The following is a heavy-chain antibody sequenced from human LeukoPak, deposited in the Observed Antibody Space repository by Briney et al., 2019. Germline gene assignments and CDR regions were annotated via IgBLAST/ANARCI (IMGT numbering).Heavy chain of an antibody. Sequence: GASVKVSCKASGGTFSSYAISWVRQAPGQGLEWMGRIIPILGIANCARKFQGRVTITADKSTSTAYMELSSLRSEDTAVYYCAREGYYYDSSGYYYLDYWGQGTLVTVSS. V-gene: IGHV1-69*04. CDR1: GGTFSSYA. CDR3: AREGYYYDSSGYYYLDY. J-gene: IGHJ4*02. D-gene: IGHD3-22*01. CDR2: IIPILGIA.